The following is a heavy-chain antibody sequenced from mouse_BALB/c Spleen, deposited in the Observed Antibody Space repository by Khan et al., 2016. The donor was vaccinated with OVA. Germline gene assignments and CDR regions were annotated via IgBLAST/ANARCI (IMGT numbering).Heavy chain of an antibody. V-gene: IGHV1-76*01. CDR1: GYIFTSYW. Sequence: QVQLKQSGAELVRPGASVKLSCKTSGYIFTSYWIHWIKQRSGQGLEWIARIYPGTDNSYYNEKFKDKATLTADKSSSTAYMQLSSLKSEDSDVYFCAREEALYHVDHWGQGTTLTVSS. CDR2: IYPGTDNS. D-gene: IGHD3-2*02. CDR3: AREEALYHVDH. J-gene: IGHJ2*01.